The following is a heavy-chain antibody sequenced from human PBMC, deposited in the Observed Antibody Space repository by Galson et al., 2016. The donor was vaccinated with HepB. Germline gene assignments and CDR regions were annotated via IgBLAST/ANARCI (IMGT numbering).Heavy chain of an antibody. CDR2: IYPGDSDV. CDR3: ARGRWLGFDY. J-gene: IGHJ4*02. D-gene: IGHD6-19*01. V-gene: IGHV5-51*01. Sequence: QSGADVKKPGESLRISCKASGYSFTNYWIGWVRQMPGKGLEWMGLIYPGDSDVEYSPSFQGQVTISADTSINTTYLQWSSLKASGTAIYYCARGRWLGFDYWGQGAVLTVAS. CDR1: GYSFTNYW.